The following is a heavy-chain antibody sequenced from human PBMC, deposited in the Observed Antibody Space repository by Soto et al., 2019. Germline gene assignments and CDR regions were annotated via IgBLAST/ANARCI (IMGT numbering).Heavy chain of an antibody. CDR3: AKDQASGQGSIDA. CDR1: GFTFGSYA. CDR2: ISGSGGST. V-gene: IGHV3-23*01. J-gene: IGHJ5*02. Sequence: CLRLFCAASGFTFGSYAMSWVRQAPGKGLEWVSAISGSGGSTYYADSVRGRLTISIDNSKNTLFLQMNSLRADDTAVYYCAKDQASGQGSIDAWARGTLVTVAS.